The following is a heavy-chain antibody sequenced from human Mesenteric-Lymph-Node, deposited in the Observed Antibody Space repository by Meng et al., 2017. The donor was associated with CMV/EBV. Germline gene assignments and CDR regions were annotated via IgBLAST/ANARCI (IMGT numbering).Heavy chain of an antibody. CDR1: GGSISSYY. Sequence: GSLRLSCTVSGGSISSYYWTWIRQPPGKGLEWIGEINHSGSTNYNPSLKSRVTISVDTSKNQFSLKLSSVTAADTAVYYCARVRRYCSSTSFYRKNWFDPWGQGTLVTVSS. J-gene: IGHJ5*02. CDR3: ARVRRYCSSTSFYRKNWFDP. V-gene: IGHV4-34*01. CDR2: INHSGST. D-gene: IGHD2-2*01.